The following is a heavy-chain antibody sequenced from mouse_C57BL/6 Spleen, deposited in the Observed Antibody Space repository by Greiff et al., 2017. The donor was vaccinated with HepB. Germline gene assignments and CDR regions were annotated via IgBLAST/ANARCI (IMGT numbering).Heavy chain of an antibody. J-gene: IGHJ1*03. CDR3: ASRLLHGGYFDV. V-gene: IGHV5-4*01. CDR1: GGEGGGCG. D-gene: IGHD2-1*01. Sequence: EGHRGEEGGGGGKPGGGGERAGAAAGGEGGGCGMSGWGRGRERGRELVGSISDGGSYTYYPDNVKGRFTISRDNAKNNLYLQMSHLKSEDTAMYYCASRLLHGGYFDVWGTGTTVTVSS. CDR2: ISDGGSYT.